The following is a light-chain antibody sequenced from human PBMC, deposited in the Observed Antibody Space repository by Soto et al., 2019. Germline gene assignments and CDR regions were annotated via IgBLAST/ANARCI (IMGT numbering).Light chain of an antibody. J-gene: IGKJ2*01. CDR1: QTISKF. Sequence: DIQMAQSPASLSAAVGDRVVMTCRASQTISKFLNWYQVKPGRAPRVMISSADTLESGVPPRFSGSGSVRDFTLTINNLQPEDIATYFCHQSYIVPFTFGQGTKV. CDR2: SAD. V-gene: IGKV1-39*01. CDR3: HQSYIVPFT.